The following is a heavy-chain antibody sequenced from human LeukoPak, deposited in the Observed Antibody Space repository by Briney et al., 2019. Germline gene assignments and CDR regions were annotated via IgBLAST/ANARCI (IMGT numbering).Heavy chain of an antibody. J-gene: IGHJ3*01. D-gene: IGHD2-15*01. CDR1: GIAFKSYD. Sequence: GGSLRLSSAAPGIAFKSYDFDGVRQAPGKGLEWISHMDMYGGGVDYADSVKGRFTVSRDNAENSFYLQMNSLRAGETAVYFCATKRWFYTPRGTFDLWGQGTMVIVSS. V-gene: IGHV3-48*03. CDR3: ATKRWFYTPRGTFDL. CDR2: MDMYGGGV.